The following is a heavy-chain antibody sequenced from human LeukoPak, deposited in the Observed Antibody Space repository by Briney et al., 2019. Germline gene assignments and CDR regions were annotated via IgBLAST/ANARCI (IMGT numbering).Heavy chain of an antibody. Sequence: PGGSLRLSCAASGFIFSPYWVTWVRQAPGMGLEWVANMKEDGGEKFYVDSVRGRFTISGDNAKNSLYLQMNSLRVEDTGVYYCARVRTEWYIDLWGRGTLVTVST. CDR3: ARVRTEWYIDL. D-gene: IGHD2-8*02. J-gene: IGHJ2*01. V-gene: IGHV3-7*01. CDR1: GFIFSPYW. CDR2: MKEDGGEK.